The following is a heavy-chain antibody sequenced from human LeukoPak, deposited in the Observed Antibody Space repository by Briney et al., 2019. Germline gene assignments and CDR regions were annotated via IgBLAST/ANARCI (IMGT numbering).Heavy chain of an antibody. Sequence: SETLSLTCTVSGGSISSSSYYWGWIRQPPGKGLEWIGSIYYSGSTYYNPSLKSRVTISVDTSKNQFSLKLSSVTAADTVVYYCAGDSGLIAFGIGYWGQGTLVTVSS. CDR2: IYYSGST. D-gene: IGHD3-16*02. CDR1: GGSISSSSYY. V-gene: IGHV4-39*07. J-gene: IGHJ4*02. CDR3: AGDSGLIAFGIGY.